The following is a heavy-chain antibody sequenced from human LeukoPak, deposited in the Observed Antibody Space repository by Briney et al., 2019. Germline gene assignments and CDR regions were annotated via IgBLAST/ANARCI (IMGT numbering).Heavy chain of an antibody. Sequence: QPGGSLRLSCAASGFTFSSYAMSWVRQAPGKGLEWVSDISGSGGSTYYADSVKGRFTISRDNSKNTLYLQMNSLRAEDTAVYYCAKGNIVVVVAASYYFDYWGQGTLVTVSS. CDR3: AKGNIVVVVAASYYFDY. D-gene: IGHD2-15*01. V-gene: IGHV3-23*01. J-gene: IGHJ4*02. CDR1: GFTFSSYA. CDR2: ISGSGGST.